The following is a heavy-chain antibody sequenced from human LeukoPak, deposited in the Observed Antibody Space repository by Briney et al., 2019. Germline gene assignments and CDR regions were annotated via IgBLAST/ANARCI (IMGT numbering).Heavy chain of an antibody. J-gene: IGHJ4*02. CDR2: ISSSSTYI. CDR1: GFSFSTYY. Sequence: GGSLRLSCAASGFSFSTYYVNWVRQAPGKGLEWVSCISSSSTYIYYADSVRGRFAISRDNAKNSLYLQMNSLRADDTAVYYCVRENHGSFDYWGQGALVTVSS. CDR3: VRENHGSFDY. D-gene: IGHD1-14*01. V-gene: IGHV3-21*01.